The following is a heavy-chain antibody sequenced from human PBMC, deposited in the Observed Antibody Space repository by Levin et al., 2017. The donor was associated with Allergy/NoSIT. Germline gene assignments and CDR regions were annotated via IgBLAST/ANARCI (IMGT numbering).Heavy chain of an antibody. CDR2: ISYSGIT. V-gene: IGHV4-39*06. D-gene: IGHD6-13*01. Sequence: ESLKIPCSVSGASISTSNYYWGWIRQSPGKGLEWIGSISYSGITYYNPSLKSRVTISVDTSKNQFPLKLSSVTAADTAVYCCASAGRQLSIDWFDPWGQGTRVTVSS. CDR1: GASISTSNYY. CDR3: ASAGRQLSIDWFDP. J-gene: IGHJ5*02.